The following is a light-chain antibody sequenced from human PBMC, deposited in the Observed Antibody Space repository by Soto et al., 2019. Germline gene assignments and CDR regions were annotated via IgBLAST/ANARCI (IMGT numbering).Light chain of an antibody. CDR3: QQYAT. CDR1: QSVSSSY. J-gene: IGKJ4*01. Sequence: EIVLTQSPGTLSLSPGERATLSCRASQSVSSSYLAWYQQKPGQAPRLLIYGASSTATGIPDRFSDSGSGTDFTLTISRLEPEDFAVYYCQQYATFGGGTKVEIK. CDR2: GAS. V-gene: IGKV3-20*01.